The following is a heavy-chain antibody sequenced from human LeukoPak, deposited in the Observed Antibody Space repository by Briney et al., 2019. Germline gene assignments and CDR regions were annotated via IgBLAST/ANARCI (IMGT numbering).Heavy chain of an antibody. CDR2: IYPGDSDT. CDR3: ARRVDCSSTSCNLFDY. D-gene: IGHD2-2*01. CDR1: GYSFTNYW. J-gene: IGHJ4*02. V-gene: IGHV5-51*01. Sequence: GESLKISCKGSGYSFTNYWIGWVRQMPGKGLEWMWIIYPGDSDTRYSPSFQGQVTISADKSVSTAYLQWRSLKASDTAMYYCARRVDCSSTSCNLFDYWGQGTLVTVS.